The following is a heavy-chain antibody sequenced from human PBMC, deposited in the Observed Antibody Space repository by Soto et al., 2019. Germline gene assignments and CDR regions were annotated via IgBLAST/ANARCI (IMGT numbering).Heavy chain of an antibody. D-gene: IGHD5-18*01. V-gene: IGHV3-30*03. CDR1: GFTFSSYG. CDR3: AAQGTWRQLTGVDY. Sequence: QVQLVESGGGVVQPGRSLRLSCAASGFTFSSYGMHWVRQAPGKGLEWVAVISYDGSNKYYADSVKGRFTISRDNSKNTRYLQMNSPRAEDTAVYYCAAQGTWRQLTGVDYWGQGTLVTVSS. CDR2: ISYDGSNK. J-gene: IGHJ4*02.